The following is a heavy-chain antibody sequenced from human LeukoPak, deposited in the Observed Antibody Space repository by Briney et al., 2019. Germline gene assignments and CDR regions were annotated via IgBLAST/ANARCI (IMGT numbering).Heavy chain of an antibody. Sequence: SETLSLTCAVSGGSISSSNWWSWVRQPPGKGLEWIGEIYHSGSTNCNPSLKSRVTISVDKSKNQFSLKLSSVTAADTAVYYCARVVGATTGDSFDYWGQGTLVTVSS. CDR3: ARVVGATTGDSFDY. V-gene: IGHV4-4*02. D-gene: IGHD1-26*01. J-gene: IGHJ4*02. CDR1: GGSISSSNW. CDR2: IYHSGST.